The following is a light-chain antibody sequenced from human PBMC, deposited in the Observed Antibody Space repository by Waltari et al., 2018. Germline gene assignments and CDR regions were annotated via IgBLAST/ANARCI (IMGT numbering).Light chain of an antibody. J-gene: IGKJ3*01. Sequence: DIQMTQSPSSLSASVGDRVTITCRASQSISSYLNWYQQKPGKAPKLLIYAAFSLQSGVPSRFSGSGSGTDFTLTISSLQPEDFATYYCQQSYSTPREAWITFGPGTKVDIK. CDR1: QSISSY. CDR2: AAF. CDR3: QQSYSTPREAWIT. V-gene: IGKV1-39*01.